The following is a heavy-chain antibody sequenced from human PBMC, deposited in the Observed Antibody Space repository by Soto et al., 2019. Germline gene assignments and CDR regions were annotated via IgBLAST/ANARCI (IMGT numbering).Heavy chain of an antibody. Sequence: EVQLLESGGGLVQPGGSLRLSCAASGFIFSSYAMSWVRQAPGKGLEWVSAISGSGGSTYYGDSVKGRFTICRDNSKNTLYLQMNSLRAEDTAVYYCANRANYDSSGYAFDIWGQGTMVTVSS. CDR3: ANRANYDSSGYAFDI. CDR2: ISGSGGST. V-gene: IGHV3-23*01. D-gene: IGHD3-22*01. J-gene: IGHJ3*02. CDR1: GFIFSSYA.